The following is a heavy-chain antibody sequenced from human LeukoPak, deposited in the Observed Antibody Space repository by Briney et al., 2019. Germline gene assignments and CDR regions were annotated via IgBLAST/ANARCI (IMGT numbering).Heavy chain of an antibody. CDR1: GFTVSSNY. J-gene: IGHJ4*02. V-gene: IGHV3-66*02. Sequence: PGGSLRLSCAASGFTVSSNYMSWVRQAPGKGLEWVSDIYRGGSTYYADSVKGRFTISRDNSKNTLHLQMNSLRAEDTAVYYCAGTFGGVIAEYYFDYWGQGTLVPVSS. D-gene: IGHD3-16*02. CDR3: AGTFGGVIAEYYFDY. CDR2: IYRGGST.